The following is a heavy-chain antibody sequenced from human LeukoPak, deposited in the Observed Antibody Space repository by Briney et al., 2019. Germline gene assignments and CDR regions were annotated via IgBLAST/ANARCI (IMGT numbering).Heavy chain of an antibody. Sequence: PSETLSLTCTVSGGSISSYYWSWIRQPPGKGLEWLGYIYYSGNTKYNPSLKSRVTISVDTSKNQFSLKLSSVTAADTAVYYCAKDPIVGATGGYFDYWGQGSLVTVSS. V-gene: IGHV4-59*01. D-gene: IGHD1-26*01. CDR2: IYYSGNT. J-gene: IGHJ4*02. CDR3: AKDPIVGATGGYFDY. CDR1: GGSISSYY.